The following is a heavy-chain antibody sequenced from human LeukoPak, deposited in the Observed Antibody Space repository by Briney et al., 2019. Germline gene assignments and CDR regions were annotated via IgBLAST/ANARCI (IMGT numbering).Heavy chain of an antibody. Sequence: SETLSLTCTVSGVSISSYYWSWIRQPPGKGLEWIGYIYTSGSTYYNPSLKSRVTISVDTSKNQFSLKLSSVTAADTAVYYCARLGYCSSTSCYPYYFDYWGQGTLVTVSS. CDR1: GVSISSYY. CDR3: ARLGYCSSTSCYPYYFDY. CDR2: IYTSGST. V-gene: IGHV4-4*09. D-gene: IGHD2-2*01. J-gene: IGHJ4*02.